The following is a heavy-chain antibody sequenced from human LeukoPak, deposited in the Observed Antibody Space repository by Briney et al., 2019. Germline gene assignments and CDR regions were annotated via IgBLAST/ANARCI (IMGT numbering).Heavy chain of an antibody. J-gene: IGHJ4*02. Sequence: GGSLRLSCAASGFALSSYWMHWVRQAPGKGLVWVSDINSDGSTTRYVDSVKGRFTISRDNAKNTLYLEMNSLRAEDTAVYYCATRDYTSSKYWGQGTLVTVSS. D-gene: IGHD6-6*01. V-gene: IGHV3-74*01. CDR2: INSDGSTT. CDR1: GFALSSYW. CDR3: ATRDYTSSKY.